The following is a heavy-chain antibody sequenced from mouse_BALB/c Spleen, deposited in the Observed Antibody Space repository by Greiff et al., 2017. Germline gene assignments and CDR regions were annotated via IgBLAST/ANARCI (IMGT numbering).Heavy chain of an antibody. CDR2: ISSGGSYT. Sequence: EVKLMESGGGLVRPGGSLKLSCAASGFTFSSYAMSWVRQSPEKRLEWVAEISSGGSYTYYPDTVTGRFTISRDNAKNTLYLEMSSLRSEDTAMYYCATTVVARFDYWGQGTTLTVSS. D-gene: IGHD1-1*01. CDR1: GFTFSSYA. J-gene: IGHJ2*01. CDR3: ATTVVARFDY. V-gene: IGHV5-9-4*01.